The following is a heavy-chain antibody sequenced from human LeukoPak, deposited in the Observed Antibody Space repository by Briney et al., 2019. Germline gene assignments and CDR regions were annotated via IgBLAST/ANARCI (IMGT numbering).Heavy chain of an antibody. Sequence: GESLKISCKGSGYSFTSYWIALVRQMPGKGLEWMGIIFPGDSDTRYSPSFQGQVTISADKSISTAYLQWSSLEASDTAMYYCARQATIAVAEFDYWGQGTLVTVSS. J-gene: IGHJ4*02. CDR2: IFPGDSDT. CDR3: ARQATIAVAEFDY. V-gene: IGHV5-51*01. D-gene: IGHD6-19*01. CDR1: GYSFTSYW.